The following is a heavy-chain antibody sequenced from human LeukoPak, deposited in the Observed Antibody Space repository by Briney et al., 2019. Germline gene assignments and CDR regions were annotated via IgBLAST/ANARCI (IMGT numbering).Heavy chain of an antibody. CDR1: EFTFDDYT. D-gene: IGHD4-17*01. J-gene: IGHJ4*02. Sequence: GGSLRLSCAASEFTFDDYTMHWVRQAPGKGLEWVSLISWDGGSTYYADSVKGRFTISRDNSKNSLYLQMNSLRTEDTALYYCAKAAQAATVLMTPYFDYWGQGTLVTVSS. V-gene: IGHV3-43*01. CDR2: ISWDGGST. CDR3: AKAAQAATVLMTPYFDY.